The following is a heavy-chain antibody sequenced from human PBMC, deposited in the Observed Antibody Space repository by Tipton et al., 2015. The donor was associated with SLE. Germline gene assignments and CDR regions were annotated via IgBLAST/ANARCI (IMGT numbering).Heavy chain of an antibody. CDR1: GGSISSYY. D-gene: IGHD6-13*01. V-gene: IGHV4-34*01. J-gene: IGHJ4*02. Sequence: LRLSCTVSGGSISSYYWSWIRQPPGKGLEWIGEINHSGSTNYNPSLKSRVTISVDTSKNQFSLKLSSVTAADTAVYYCASLRIAAAGRGNFDYWGQGGLVIVSS. CDR3: ASLRIAAAGRGNFDY. CDR2: INHSGST.